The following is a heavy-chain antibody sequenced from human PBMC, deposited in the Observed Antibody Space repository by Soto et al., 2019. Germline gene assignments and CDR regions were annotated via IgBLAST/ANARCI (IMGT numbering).Heavy chain of an antibody. CDR2: IIPILGIA. CDR1: GGTFSSYT. D-gene: IGHD6-6*01. CDR3: ARDPGSSPRGYWFDP. V-gene: IGHV1-69*08. Sequence: QVQLVQSGAEVKKPGSSVKVSCKASGGTFSSYTISWVRQAPGQGLEWMGRIIPILGIANYAQKFQGRVTITAEKSTSTAYMELSSLRSEDTAVYYCARDPGSSPRGYWFDPWGQGTLVTVSS. J-gene: IGHJ5*02.